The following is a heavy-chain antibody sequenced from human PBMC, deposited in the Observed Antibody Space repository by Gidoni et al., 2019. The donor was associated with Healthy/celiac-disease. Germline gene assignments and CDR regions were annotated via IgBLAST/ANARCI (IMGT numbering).Heavy chain of an antibody. J-gene: IGHJ4*02. Sequence: QVQLQQWGAGLLKPSATLSLTCAVYGGSFSGYYWSWIRQPPGKGLEWIGEINHSGSTNYNPSLKSRVTISVDTSKNQFSLKLSSVTAADTAVYYCARWDLGVATTEGFDYWGQGTLVTVSS. CDR1: GGSFSGYY. D-gene: IGHD5-12*01. V-gene: IGHV4-34*01. CDR3: ARWDLGVATTEGFDY. CDR2: INHSGST.